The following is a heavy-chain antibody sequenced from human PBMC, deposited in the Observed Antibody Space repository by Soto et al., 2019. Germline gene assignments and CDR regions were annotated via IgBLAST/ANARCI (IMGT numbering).Heavy chain of an antibody. V-gene: IGHV3-48*03. CDR3: ARYPHCSGGSCYYPEYFQH. CDR1: GFTFSNYE. D-gene: IGHD2-15*01. CDR2: ISSSGSTI. Sequence: GGSLRLSCAASGFTFSNYEMNWVRQAPGKGLEWVSYISSSGSTIYYADSVKGRFTISRDNAKNSLYLQMNSLRAEDTAVYYCARYPHCSGGSCYYPEYFQHWGQGTLVTVSS. J-gene: IGHJ1*01.